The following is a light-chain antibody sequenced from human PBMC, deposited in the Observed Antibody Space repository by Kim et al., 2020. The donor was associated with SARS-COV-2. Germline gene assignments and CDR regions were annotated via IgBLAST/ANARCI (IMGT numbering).Light chain of an antibody. CDR2: QDS. CDR3: QAWDSSTAV. Sequence: VSPGKTASITCSGDKLGDKYACWYQQKPGQSPVLVIYQDSKRPSGIPERFSGSNSGNTATLTISGTQAMDEADYYCQAWDSSTAVFGGGTQLTVL. CDR1: KLGDKY. J-gene: IGLJ2*01. V-gene: IGLV3-1*01.